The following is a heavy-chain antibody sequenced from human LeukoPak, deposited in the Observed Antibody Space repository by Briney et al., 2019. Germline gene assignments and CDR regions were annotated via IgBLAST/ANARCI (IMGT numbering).Heavy chain of an antibody. V-gene: IGHV4-59*08. Sequence: SETLSLTCTVSGGSISSYYWSWIRQPPGKGLEWIGYIYYSGSTNYNPSLKSRVTISVDTSKNQFSLKLSSVTAADTAVYYCARPSGEAGAFDIWGQGTMVTVSS. CDR1: GGSISSYY. J-gene: IGHJ3*02. D-gene: IGHD4-17*01. CDR3: ARPSGEAGAFDI. CDR2: IYYSGST.